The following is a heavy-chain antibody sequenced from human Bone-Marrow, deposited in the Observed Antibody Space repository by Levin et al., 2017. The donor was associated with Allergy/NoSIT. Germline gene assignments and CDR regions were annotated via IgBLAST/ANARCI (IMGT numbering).Heavy chain of an antibody. D-gene: IGHD3-10*01. CDR3: ASLSYYYGAGTHPDEDY. V-gene: IGHV4-30-4*01. J-gene: IGHJ4*02. CDR2: IYYSGGT. CDR1: GASITSGDHY. Sequence: KSSETLSLTCSVSGASITSGDHYWSWIRQSPGKGLEWIGYIYYSGGTYYNPSLMTRITISLDPSKNHFSLKLRSVTVADTAVYYCASLSYYYGAGTHPDEDYWGQGALVIVSS.